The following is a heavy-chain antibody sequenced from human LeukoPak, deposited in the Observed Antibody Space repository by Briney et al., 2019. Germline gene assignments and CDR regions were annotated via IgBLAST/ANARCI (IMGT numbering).Heavy chain of an antibody. CDR1: GYTFTSYY. CDR3: ARDPSPDSSGYHPDDY. J-gene: IGHJ4*02. D-gene: IGHD3-22*01. CDR2: SNPSGGST. Sequence: ASVKVSCKASGYTFTSYYMHWVRQAPGQGREWMGISNPSGGSTSYAQKFQGRVTMTRDTSTSTVYMELSSLRSEDTAVYYCARDPSPDSSGYHPDDYWGQGTLVTVSS. V-gene: IGHV1-46*01.